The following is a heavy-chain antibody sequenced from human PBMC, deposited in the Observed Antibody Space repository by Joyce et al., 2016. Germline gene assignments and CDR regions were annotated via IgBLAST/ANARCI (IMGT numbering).Heavy chain of an antibody. V-gene: IGHV3-23*05. J-gene: IGHJ4*02. CDR3: AAGASGRYFESENY. CDR2: LDITGTDT. D-gene: IGHD6-19*01. CDR1: GFFFSSYS. Sequence: EVQLLESGGHLVQPGGSLRLSCAASGFFFSSYSMTWVRQAPGKGLECVSGLDITGTDTYYADSVKGRFTISRDNYKNTLYLQMNSLRAADTAVYYCAAGASGRYFESENYWGQGILVTVSS.